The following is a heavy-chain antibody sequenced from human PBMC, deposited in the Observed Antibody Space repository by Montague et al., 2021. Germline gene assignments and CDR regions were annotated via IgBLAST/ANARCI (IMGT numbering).Heavy chain of an antibody. J-gene: IGHJ4*02. CDR3: GRRSVSNYFDY. CDR1: GDSMDTHS. CDR2: ISNTGMT. V-gene: IGHV4-59*11. D-gene: IGHD5/OR15-5a*01. Sequence: SETLSLTCTVSGDSMDTHSWTWVRQPPGEGLQWLAYISNTGMTNYNPSLKSRLTVSMDISKNQFSLKMRSMAAADTAIYYCGRRSVSNYFDYWGKGTLVTVSS.